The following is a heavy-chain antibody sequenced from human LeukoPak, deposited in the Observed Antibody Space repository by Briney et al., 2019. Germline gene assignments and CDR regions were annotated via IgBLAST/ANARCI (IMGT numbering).Heavy chain of an antibody. V-gene: IGHV4-61*01. J-gene: IGHJ4*02. CDR1: GGSVSSGSYY. CDR3: ARTEAVAGTHFDY. CDR2: IYYSGST. Sequence: PSETLSLTCTVSGGSVSSGSYYWSWIRQPPGKGLEWIGYIYYSGSTNYNPSLKSRVTISVDTSKNQFSLKLSSVTAADTAVYYCARTEAVAGTHFDYWGQGTLVTVSS. D-gene: IGHD6-19*01.